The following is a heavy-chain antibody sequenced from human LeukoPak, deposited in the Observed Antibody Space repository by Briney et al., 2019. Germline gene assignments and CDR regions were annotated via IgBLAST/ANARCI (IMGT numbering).Heavy chain of an antibody. CDR3: ARLGGGHYDILTGYYDY. CDR2: IIPIFGTA. J-gene: IGHJ4*02. CDR1: GGTFSSYA. Sequence: SVKVSCKASGGTFSSYAISWVRQAPGQGLEWMGGIIPIFGTANYAQKFQGRVTITRDTSASTAYMELSSLRSEDTAVYYCARLGGGHYDILTGYYDYWGQGTLVTVSS. D-gene: IGHD3-9*01. V-gene: IGHV1-69*05.